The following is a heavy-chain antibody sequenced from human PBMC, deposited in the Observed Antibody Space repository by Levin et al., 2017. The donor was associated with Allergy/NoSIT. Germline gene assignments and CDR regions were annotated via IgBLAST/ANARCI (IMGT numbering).Heavy chain of an antibody. J-gene: IGHJ4*02. D-gene: IGHD2-21*02. CDR1: GFTFSNAW. Sequence: GGSLRLSCAASGFTFSNAWMSWVRQAPGKGLEWVGRIKSKTDGGTTDYAAPVKGRFTISRDDSKNTLYLQMNSLKTEDTAVYYCTTGWTYCGGDCYSSYWGQGTLVTVSS. V-gene: IGHV3-15*01. CDR3: TTGWTYCGGDCYSSY. CDR2: IKSKTDGGTT.